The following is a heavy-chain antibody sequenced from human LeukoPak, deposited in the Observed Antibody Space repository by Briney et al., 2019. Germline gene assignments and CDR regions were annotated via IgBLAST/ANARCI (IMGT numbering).Heavy chain of an antibody. CDR3: ARPRIPTVGSGLDS. CDR2: IYYSGST. J-gene: IGHJ4*02. CDR1: GGSISSYY. D-gene: IGHD3-10*01. V-gene: IGHV4-59*12. Sequence: SETLSLTCTVSGGSISSYYWSWIRQPPGKGLGWIGYIYYSGSTTYNSSLKSQVTISIDTSKNQFSLKLTSVTAADTAVYYCARPRIPTVGSGLDSWGQGSLVTVSS.